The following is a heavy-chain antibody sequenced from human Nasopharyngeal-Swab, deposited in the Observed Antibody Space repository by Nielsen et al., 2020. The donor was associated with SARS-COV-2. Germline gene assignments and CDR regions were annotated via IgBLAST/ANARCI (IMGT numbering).Heavy chain of an antibody. CDR3: ARVGGRTSPMGS. CDR1: GLTFRDYW. J-gene: IGHJ4*02. Sequence: GESPKISCVASGLTFRDYWMSWVRQAPATGLEWVASIKQDGSEKNYVDSVKGRFTISRDNAKNSLFLQMDSLRTEDTAFYYCARVGGRTSPMGSWGQGTLVTVSS. D-gene: IGHD3-10*01. CDR2: IKQDGSEK. V-gene: IGHV3-7*01.